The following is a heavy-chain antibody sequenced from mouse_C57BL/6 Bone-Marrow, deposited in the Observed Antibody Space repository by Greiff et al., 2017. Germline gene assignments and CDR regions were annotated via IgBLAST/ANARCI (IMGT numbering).Heavy chain of an antibody. CDR2: IWTGGGT. J-gene: IGHJ4*01. Sequence: VKVEESGPGLVAPSQSLSITCTVSGFSLTSYAISWVRQPPGKGLEWLGVIWTGGGTNYNSALKSRLSISKDNSKSQVFLKMNSLQTDDTARYYCARRLRRGDYYAMDYWGQGTSVTVSS. CDR3: ARRLRRGDYYAMDY. CDR1: GFSLTSYA. V-gene: IGHV2-9-1*01. D-gene: IGHD2-4*01.